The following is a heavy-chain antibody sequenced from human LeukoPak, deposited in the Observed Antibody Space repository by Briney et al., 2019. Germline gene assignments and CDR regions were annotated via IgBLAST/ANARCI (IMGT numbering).Heavy chain of an antibody. V-gene: IGHV3-11*01. Sequence: GGSLRLSCAASGFTFSDYYMSWIRQAPGKGLEWVSYISSSGSTIYYADSVKGRFTISRDNAKNSLYLQMNSLRAEDTAVYYCASGAYDSSGYPAHFDYWGPGTLVTVSS. D-gene: IGHD3-22*01. J-gene: IGHJ4*02. CDR1: GFTFSDYY. CDR2: ISSSGSTI. CDR3: ASGAYDSSGYPAHFDY.